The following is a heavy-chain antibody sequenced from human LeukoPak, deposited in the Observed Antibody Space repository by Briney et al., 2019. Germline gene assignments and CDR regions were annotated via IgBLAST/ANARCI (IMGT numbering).Heavy chain of an antibody. CDR1: GYTFTSYA. CDR2: INAGNGNT. CDR3: ARAYYDILTFFDY. J-gene: IGHJ4*02. V-gene: IGHV1-3*01. D-gene: IGHD3-9*01. Sequence: ASVKVSCKASGYTFTSYAMHWVCQAPEQRLEWMGWINAGNGNTKYSQKFQGRVTITRDTSASTAYMELSSLRSEDTAVYYCARAYYDILTFFDYWGQGTLVTVSS.